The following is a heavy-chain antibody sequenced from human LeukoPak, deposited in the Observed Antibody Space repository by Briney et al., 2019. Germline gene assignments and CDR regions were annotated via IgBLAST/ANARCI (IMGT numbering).Heavy chain of an antibody. Sequence: PSETLSLTCTVSGYSISSGYYWGWIRQPPGKGLEWIGSIYHSGSTYYNPSLNSRVTISVDTSNNQFSLKLSSVTAADTAVYYCASLHYSGTYYFDYWGQGTLVTVSS. D-gene: IGHD1-26*01. J-gene: IGHJ4*02. V-gene: IGHV4-38-2*02. CDR1: GYSISSGYY. CDR3: ASLHYSGTYYFDY. CDR2: IYHSGST.